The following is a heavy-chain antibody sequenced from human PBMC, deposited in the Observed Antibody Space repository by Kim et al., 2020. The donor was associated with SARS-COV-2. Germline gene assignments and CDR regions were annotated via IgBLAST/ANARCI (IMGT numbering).Heavy chain of an antibody. CDR2: ISAYNGNT. V-gene: IGHV1-18*04. J-gene: IGHJ3*02. Sequence: ASVKVSCKASGYTFTSYGISWVRQAPGQGLEWMGWISAYNGNTNYAQKLQGRVTMTTDTSTSTAYMELRSLRSDDTAVYYCARDFLFSGSYPGGAFDIWGQGTMVTVSS. CDR1: GYTFTSYG. CDR3: ARDFLFSGSYPGGAFDI. D-gene: IGHD1-26*01.